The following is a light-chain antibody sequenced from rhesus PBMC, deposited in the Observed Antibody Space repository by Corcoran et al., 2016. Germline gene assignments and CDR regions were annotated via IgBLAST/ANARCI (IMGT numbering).Light chain of an antibody. Sequence: DVQMTQSPSSLSASVGDRVTITCRASQGISSWLAWYQQKPGKAPKLLIYKASSLKSGVPSRFSGSGSGTDFTLTISSLQPEDVATYYCQHTYSTPFSFGQGTKVEI. CDR2: KAS. V-gene: IGKV1-21*01. CDR1: QGISSW. J-gene: IGKJ2*01. CDR3: QHTYSTPFS.